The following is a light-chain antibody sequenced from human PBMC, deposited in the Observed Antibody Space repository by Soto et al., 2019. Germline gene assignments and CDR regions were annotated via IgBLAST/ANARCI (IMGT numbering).Light chain of an antibody. J-gene: IGKJ1*01. V-gene: IGKV3-15*01. CDR2: GAS. Sequence: EFLMACSPGRAYVSPGERATLSCRASQSVSSNLAWYQQKPGQAPRLLIYGASTRATGIPARFSGSGSGTEFTLTISSLQSEDFAVYYCQQDNKWTRPLGQGTKVEIK. CDR3: QQDNKWTRP. CDR1: QSVSSN.